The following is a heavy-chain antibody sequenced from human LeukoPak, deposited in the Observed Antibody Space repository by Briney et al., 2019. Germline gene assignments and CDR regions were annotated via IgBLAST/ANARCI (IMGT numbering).Heavy chain of an antibody. D-gene: IGHD6-6*01. CDR1: GGSISSYY. V-gene: IGHV4-59*12. CDR3: ARGRNRGSSSSPLGY. Sequence: SETLSLTCTVSGGSISSYYWSWIRQPPGKGLEWIGYIYYSGSTNYNPSLKSRVTISVDTSKNQFSLKLSSVTAADTAVYYCARGRNRGSSSSPLGYWGQGTLVTVSS. CDR2: IYYSGST. J-gene: IGHJ4*02.